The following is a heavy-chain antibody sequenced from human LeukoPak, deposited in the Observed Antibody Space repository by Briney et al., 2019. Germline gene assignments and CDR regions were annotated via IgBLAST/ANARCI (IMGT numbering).Heavy chain of an antibody. CDR3: ARGLSYGSGSSNPDY. Sequence: LPSETLSLTCTVSGGSISSYYWSWIRQAPGKGLEWVSAISGSGGSTYYADSVKGRFTISRENAKNSLYLQMNSLRAGDTAVYYCARGLSYGSGSSNPDYWGQGTLVTVSS. V-gene: IGHV3-23*01. CDR1: GGSISSYY. J-gene: IGHJ4*02. CDR2: ISGSGGST. D-gene: IGHD3-10*01.